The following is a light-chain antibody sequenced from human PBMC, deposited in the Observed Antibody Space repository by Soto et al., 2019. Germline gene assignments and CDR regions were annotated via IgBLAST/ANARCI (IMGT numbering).Light chain of an antibody. CDR1: QSVNSH. CDR2: GTS. V-gene: IGKV3-15*01. Sequence: EVVMSQSPAPLPVSPGEGATLSCRASQSVNSHLAWYQQIPGQAPRLLIYGTSTRAAGIPARFSGRGSGTEFTFTISSLQSEDFAVYHCQQYHDWPITFGQGTRLEIK. CDR3: QQYHDWPIT. J-gene: IGKJ5*01.